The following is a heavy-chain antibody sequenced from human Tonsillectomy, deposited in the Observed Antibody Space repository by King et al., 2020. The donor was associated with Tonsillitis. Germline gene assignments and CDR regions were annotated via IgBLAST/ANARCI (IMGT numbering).Heavy chain of an antibody. D-gene: IGHD6-13*01. J-gene: IGHJ4*02. CDR1: GGSFSGYY. CDR3: ARGRIAAAGTSTAGY. V-gene: IGHV4-34*01. Sequence: VQLQQWGAGLLKPSETLSLTCAVYGGSFSGYYWSWIRQPAGKGLEWSGEINNIGSTNYNPSLKSRVTISVDTSKNQFSLKLGSVTAADTAVYYCARGRIAAAGTSTAGYWGQGTLVTVSS. CDR2: INNIGST.